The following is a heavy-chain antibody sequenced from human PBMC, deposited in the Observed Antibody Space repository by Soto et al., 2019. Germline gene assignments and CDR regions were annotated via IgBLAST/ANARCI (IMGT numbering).Heavy chain of an antibody. Sequence: SVRVSSCASGGSFSSYSIIWGCQAAGRKREWMGGIIPIFGTANYAQKFQGRVTITADESTSTAYMELSSLRSEDTAVYYCARRGNYYDSSGQNDAFDIWGQGTMVTVSS. CDR1: GGSFSSYS. CDR3: ARRGNYYDSSGQNDAFDI. V-gene: IGHV1-69*01. D-gene: IGHD3-22*01. CDR2: IIPIFGTA. J-gene: IGHJ3*02.